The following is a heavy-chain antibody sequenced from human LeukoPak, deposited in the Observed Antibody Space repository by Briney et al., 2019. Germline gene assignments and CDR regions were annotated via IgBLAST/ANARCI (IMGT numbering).Heavy chain of an antibody. CDR3: TRAYDSRGYYLGDY. CDR1: GLSFSDYA. D-gene: IGHD3-22*01. Sequence: GRSLRLSCTASGLSFSDYAMTWVRQAPGKGLEWVAFIRSKIYGGTTEYAASVQGRFTISRDDFTSIVYLQMDSLETEDTAVHYCTRAYDSRGYYLGDYWGQGTLVTVSS. J-gene: IGHJ4*02. V-gene: IGHV3-49*04. CDR2: IRSKIYGGTT.